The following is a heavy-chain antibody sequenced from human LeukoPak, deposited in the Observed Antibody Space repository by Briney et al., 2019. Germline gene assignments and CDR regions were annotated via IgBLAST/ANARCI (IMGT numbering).Heavy chain of an antibody. Sequence: SESLSLTCTVSGGSISSGGYYWSWIRQPPGKGLEWIGYIYYSGSTYYNPSLKSRVTISVDTSKNQFSLKLSSVTAADTAVYYCAREGSRSVSFDPWGQGTLVTVSS. J-gene: IGHJ5*02. CDR3: AREGSRSVSFDP. CDR2: IYYSGST. V-gene: IGHV4-31*03. CDR1: GGSISSGGYY.